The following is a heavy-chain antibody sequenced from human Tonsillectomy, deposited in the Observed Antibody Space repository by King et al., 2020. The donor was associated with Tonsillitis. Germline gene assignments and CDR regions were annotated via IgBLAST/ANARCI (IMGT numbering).Heavy chain of an antibody. J-gene: IGHJ4*02. Sequence: VQLVESGGGLVQPGRSLRLSCTASEFTFGRYAMSWFRQAPGKGLEWIGFIRGKDYGGTTEYAASVNGRFTISRDDSKSIAYLQMKRLKTEDTAIYYCSRDARDWLHPFALWGQGTLVTVSS. CDR1: EFTFGRYA. CDR2: IRGKDYGGTT. CDR3: SRDARDWLHPFAL. V-gene: IGHV3-49*03. D-gene: IGHD3-3*01.